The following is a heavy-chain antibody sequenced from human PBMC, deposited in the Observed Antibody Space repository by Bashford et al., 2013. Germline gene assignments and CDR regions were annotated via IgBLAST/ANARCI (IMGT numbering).Heavy chain of an antibody. CDR3: ARVPHGGFGVGNYFDF. V-gene: IGHV3-30*04. Sequence: GGSLRLSCAASGFTFTSYALNWVRQAPGKGLEWVTFISYDGTTKYYADAVKGRLTISRDNSKNTLYLEMNSLRPEDTAVYYCARVPHGGFGVGNYFDFWGLGTLVTVSS. CDR2: ISYDGTTK. D-gene: IGHD3-3*01. CDR1: GFTFTSYA. J-gene: IGHJ4*02.